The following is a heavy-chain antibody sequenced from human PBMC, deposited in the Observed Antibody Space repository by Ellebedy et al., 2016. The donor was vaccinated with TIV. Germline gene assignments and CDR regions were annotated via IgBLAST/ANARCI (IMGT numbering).Heavy chain of an antibody. Sequence: PGGSLRLSCAASGFTFSSYNINWVRQAPGKGLEWVSYISSRSSTIYYADSVKGRFTVSRDNAKNSLYLQMNSLRAEDTAVYYCARDVGSSGWYELDYWGQGTLVTVSS. CDR3: ARDVGSSGWYELDY. CDR1: GFTFSSYN. V-gene: IGHV3-48*04. D-gene: IGHD6-19*01. J-gene: IGHJ4*02. CDR2: ISSRSSTI.